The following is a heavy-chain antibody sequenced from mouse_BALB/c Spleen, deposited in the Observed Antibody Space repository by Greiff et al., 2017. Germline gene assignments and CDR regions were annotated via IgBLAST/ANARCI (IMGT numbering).Heavy chain of an antibody. CDR3: ARGGDGYFDY. Sequence: EVKVVESGGGLVKPGGSLKLSCAASGFTFSSYAMSWVRQTPEKRLEWVASISSGGSTYYPDSVKGRFTISRDNARNILYLQMSSLRSEDTAMYYCARGGDGYFDYWGQGTTLTVSS. CDR2: ISSGGST. J-gene: IGHJ2*01. D-gene: IGHD2-3*01. V-gene: IGHV5-6-5*01. CDR1: GFTFSSYA.